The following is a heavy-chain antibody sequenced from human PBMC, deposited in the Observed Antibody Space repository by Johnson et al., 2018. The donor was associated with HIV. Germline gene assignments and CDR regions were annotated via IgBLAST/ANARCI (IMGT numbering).Heavy chain of an antibody. CDR3: AKDMNYYDSSWDDAFDI. Sequence: VQLVESGGGVVQPGRSLRLSCAASGFTFDDYAMHWVRQAPGKGLEWVSGISWNSGSIGYADSVKGRFTISRDNAKNSLYLQMNSLRAEDTALYYCAKDMNYYDSSWDDAFDIWGQGTMVTVSS. V-gene: IGHV3-9*01. CDR2: ISWNSGSI. D-gene: IGHD3-22*01. J-gene: IGHJ3*02. CDR1: GFTFDDYA.